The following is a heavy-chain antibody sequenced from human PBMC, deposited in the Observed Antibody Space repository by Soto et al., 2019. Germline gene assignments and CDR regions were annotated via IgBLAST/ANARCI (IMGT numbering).Heavy chain of an antibody. V-gene: IGHV3-74*01. Sequence: GGSLRLSCAASGFTFSSYWMHWVRQAPGKGLVWVSRINSDGSSTSYADSVKGRFTISRDNAKNTLYLQMNSLRAEDTAVYYCARLGIAVAGTQHWGQGTLVTSPQ. J-gene: IGHJ1*01. CDR2: INSDGSST. D-gene: IGHD6-19*01. CDR1: GFTFSSYW. CDR3: ARLGIAVAGTQH.